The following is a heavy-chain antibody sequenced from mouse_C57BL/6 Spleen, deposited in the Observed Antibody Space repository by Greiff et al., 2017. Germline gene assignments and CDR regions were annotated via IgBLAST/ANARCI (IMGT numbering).Heavy chain of an antibody. V-gene: IGHV5-9*01. Sequence: EVQGVESGGGLVKPGGSLKLSCAASGFTFSSYTMSWVRQTPEKRLEWVATISGGGGNTYYPDSVKGRFTISRDNAKNTLYLQMSSLRSEDTALYYCARQGYYGNFFDYWGQGTTLTVSS. CDR2: ISGGGGNT. CDR3: ARQGYYGNFFDY. CDR1: GFTFSSYT. D-gene: IGHD2-1*01. J-gene: IGHJ2*01.